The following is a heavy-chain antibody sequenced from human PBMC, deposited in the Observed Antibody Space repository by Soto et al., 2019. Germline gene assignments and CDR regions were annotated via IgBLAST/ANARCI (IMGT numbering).Heavy chain of an antibody. D-gene: IGHD3-3*01. CDR1: GGSISSGDYY. Sequence: SETLSLICTVPGGSISSGDYYWSWIRQPPGKGLGWIGYIYYSGSTYYNPSLKSRVAISVDTSKNQFSLKLSSVTAADTAVYYCAGTTSYYDFWSGYSSWFDPWGQGTLVTVSS. J-gene: IGHJ5*02. CDR2: IYYSGST. V-gene: IGHV4-30-4*01. CDR3: AGTTSYYDFWSGYSSWFDP.